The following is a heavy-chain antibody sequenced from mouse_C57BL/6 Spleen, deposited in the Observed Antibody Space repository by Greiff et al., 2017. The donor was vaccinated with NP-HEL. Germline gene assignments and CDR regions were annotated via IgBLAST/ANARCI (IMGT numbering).Heavy chain of an antibody. CDR1: GFTFSDYG. Sequence: DVKLVESGGGLVKPGGSLKLSCAASGFTFSDYGMHWVRQAPEKGLEWVAYISSGSSTIYYADTVKGRFTISRDNAKNTLFLQMTSLRSEDTAMYYCARPGTGNFDVWGTGTTVTVSS. CDR3: ARPGTGNFDV. V-gene: IGHV5-17*01. CDR2: ISSGSSTI. D-gene: IGHD3-3*01. J-gene: IGHJ1*03.